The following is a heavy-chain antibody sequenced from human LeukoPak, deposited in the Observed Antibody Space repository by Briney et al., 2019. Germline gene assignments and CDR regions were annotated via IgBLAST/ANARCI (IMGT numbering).Heavy chain of an antibody. CDR1: GFTFSSYA. J-gene: IGHJ6*02. CDR2: ISYDGSNK. CDR3: ARDASLRQRPSRYYYGMDV. D-gene: IGHD6-25*01. V-gene: IGHV3-30-3*01. Sequence: GGSLRLSCAASGFTFSSYAMHWVRQAPGKGLEWVAVISYDGSNKYYADSVKGRFTISRDNSKNTLYLQMNSLRAEDTAVYYCARDASLRQRPSRYYYGMDVWGQGTTVTVS.